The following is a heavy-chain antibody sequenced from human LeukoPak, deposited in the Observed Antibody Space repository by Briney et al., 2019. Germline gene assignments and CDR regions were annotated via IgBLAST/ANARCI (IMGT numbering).Heavy chain of an antibody. J-gene: IGHJ4*02. D-gene: IGHD5-18*01. CDR3: ARVGSAMVLDY. CDR2: INPSGGST. CDR1: GYTFTDYY. V-gene: IGHV1-46*01. Sequence: GASVKVSCKASGYTFTDYYMHWVRQAPGQGLEWMGIINPSGGSTSYAQKFQGRVTMTRDTSTSTVYMELSSLRSEDTAVYYCARVGSAMVLDYWGQGTLVTVSS.